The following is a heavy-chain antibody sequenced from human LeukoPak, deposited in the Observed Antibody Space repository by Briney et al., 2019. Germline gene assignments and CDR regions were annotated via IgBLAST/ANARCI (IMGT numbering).Heavy chain of an antibody. Sequence: GGSLRLSCEVSGFTSSTYTMHWVRQAPGKGLEWVSYISSSGATKYYADSVKGRFTSSRDNAKNSLYLQMNSLRVEDTALYYCARDYRRFDYWGQGTLVTVSS. CDR1: GFTSSTYT. CDR3: ARDYRRFDY. CDR2: ISSSGATK. J-gene: IGHJ4*02. V-gene: IGHV3-48*04.